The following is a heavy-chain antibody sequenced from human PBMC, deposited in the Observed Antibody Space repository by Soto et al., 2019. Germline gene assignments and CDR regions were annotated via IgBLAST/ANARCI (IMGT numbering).Heavy chain of an antibody. CDR3: ARHEGWTGPDQ. V-gene: IGHV4-4*02. D-gene: IGHD2-8*02. Sequence: ASETLSLTCAVSGASIGSGGWWSWARQPPGKGLEWIAEIFHDGNTNYSPSLKSRVTISVDKSQNQFSLNVYSVTAADTAVYYCARHEGWTGPDQWGQGTLVTVSS. J-gene: IGHJ5*02. CDR1: GASIGSGGW. CDR2: IFHDGNT.